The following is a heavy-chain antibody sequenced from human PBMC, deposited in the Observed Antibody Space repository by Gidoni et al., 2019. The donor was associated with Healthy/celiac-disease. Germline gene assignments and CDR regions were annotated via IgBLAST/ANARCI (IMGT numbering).Heavy chain of an antibody. J-gene: IGHJ4*02. D-gene: IGHD3-22*01. Sequence: QVQLVQSGAEVKKPGASVKVSCKASGYTFTGYYMHWVRQAPGQGLEWMGWINPNSGGTNYAQKFQGRVTMTRDTSISTAYMELSRLRSDDTAVYYCARWSDSSGYYTRNFDYWGQGTLVTVSS. CDR1: GYTFTGYY. CDR2: INPNSGGT. V-gene: IGHV1-2*02. CDR3: ARWSDSSGYYTRNFDY.